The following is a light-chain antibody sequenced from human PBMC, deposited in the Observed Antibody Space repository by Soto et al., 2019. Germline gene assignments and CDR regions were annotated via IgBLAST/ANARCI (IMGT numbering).Light chain of an antibody. Sequence: EIVLTQSPGTLSLSPGERATLSCRASQSVSSSYLAWYQQKPGQAPRLLIYGASSRATGIPDRFSGCGSGTDFTLTISRLEPEDFAVYYCQQYGSSPLYTFGQWTKLEIK. CDR2: GAS. J-gene: IGKJ2*01. V-gene: IGKV3-20*01. CDR1: QSVSSSY. CDR3: QQYGSSPLYT.